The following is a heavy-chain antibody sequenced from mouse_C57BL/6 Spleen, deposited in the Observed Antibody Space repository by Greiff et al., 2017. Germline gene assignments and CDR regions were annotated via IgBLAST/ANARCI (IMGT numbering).Heavy chain of an antibody. V-gene: IGHV1-53*01. CDR2: INPSNGGT. CDR1: GYTFTSYW. CDR3: ARRWGSYYGSSPAWFAY. D-gene: IGHD1-1*01. J-gene: IGHJ3*01. Sequence: VQLQQPGTELVKPGASVKLSCKASGYTFTSYWMHWVKQRPGQGLEWIGNINPSNGGTNYNEKFKSKATLTVDKSSSTAYMQLSSLTSEDSAVYYCARRWGSYYGSSPAWFAYWGQGTLVTVSA.